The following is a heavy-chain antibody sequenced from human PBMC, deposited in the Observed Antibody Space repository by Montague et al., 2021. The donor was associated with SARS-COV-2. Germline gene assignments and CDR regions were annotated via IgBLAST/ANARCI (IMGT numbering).Heavy chain of an antibody. CDR2: INHSGST. V-gene: IGHV4-34*01. Sequence: SETLSLTCAVYGGSFSGYYWNWIRQPPGKGLEWIGEINHSGSTNYNPSLKSRVTISVDTSNNQSSLKLTSVTAADTAAYYCARGPTINIGMVDTRLDYWGQGTLVTASS. CDR3: ARGPTINIGMVDTRLDY. J-gene: IGHJ4*02. D-gene: IGHD5-12*01. CDR1: GGSFSGYY.